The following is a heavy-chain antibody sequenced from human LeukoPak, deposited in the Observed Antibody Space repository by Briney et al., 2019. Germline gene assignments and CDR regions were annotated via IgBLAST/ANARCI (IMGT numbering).Heavy chain of an antibody. V-gene: IGHV2-5*08. D-gene: IGHD1-26*01. J-gene: IGHJ1*01. CDR2: IYWDDDK. CDR1: GGSITSGSYS. Sequence: QTLSLTCTVSGGSITSGSYSWSWIRQPPGKALEWLALIYWDDDKRYSPSLKSRLTITKDTSKNQVVLTMTNMDPVDTATYYCAHIMGGTSPREHFQHWGQGTLVTVSS. CDR3: AHIMGGTSPREHFQH.